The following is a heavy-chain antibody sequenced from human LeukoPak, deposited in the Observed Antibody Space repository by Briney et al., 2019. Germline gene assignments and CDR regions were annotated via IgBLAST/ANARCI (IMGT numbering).Heavy chain of an antibody. Sequence: KPSETLSLTCTVSGDSISSYYWNWIRQPPGKGLEWIGYIYYSGSTNYNPSLKSRVTISVDTSKNQFSLKVTSVTAADTAVYYCARSFSSGWPYVDFWGQGTLVTVSS. CDR3: ARSFSSGWPYVDF. V-gene: IGHV4-59*01. J-gene: IGHJ4*02. CDR1: GDSISSYY. CDR2: IYYSGST. D-gene: IGHD6-19*01.